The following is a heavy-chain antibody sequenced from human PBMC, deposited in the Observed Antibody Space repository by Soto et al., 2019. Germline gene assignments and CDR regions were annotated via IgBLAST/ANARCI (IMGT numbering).Heavy chain of an antibody. J-gene: IGHJ4*02. D-gene: IGHD3-10*01. Sequence: VQLLESGGGLVQPGGSLRLSCATSGLNFNGYTMSWVRQAPGQGLEWVSGIAETGSSTYYADSVKGRFTISRDNSENTLYLQMNNLRAEDTAIYYCAKPVYGSGSPDYWGQGTLVTVSS. CDR3: AKPVYGSGSPDY. V-gene: IGHV3-23*01. CDR2: IAETGSST. CDR1: GLNFNGYT.